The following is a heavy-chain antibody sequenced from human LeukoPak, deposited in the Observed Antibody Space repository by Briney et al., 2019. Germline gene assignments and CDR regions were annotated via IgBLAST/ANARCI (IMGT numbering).Heavy chain of an antibody. CDR1: GFTSSSYG. CDR2: ISGSGGST. V-gene: IGHV3-23*01. D-gene: IGHD3-10*01. J-gene: IGHJ4*02. CDR3: ARDHGFGEFTFDY. Sequence: RGSLRLSCAASGFTSSSYGMSWVRHAPGEGLGWVSAISGSGGSTYYADSVKGRFTISRDNSKTALYLQMNSLRAEDTAVYYCARDHGFGEFTFDYWGQGTLVTVSS.